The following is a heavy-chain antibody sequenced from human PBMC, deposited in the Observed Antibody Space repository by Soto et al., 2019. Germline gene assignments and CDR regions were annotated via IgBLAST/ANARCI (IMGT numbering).Heavy chain of an antibody. D-gene: IGHD3-10*01. J-gene: IGHJ5*02. V-gene: IGHV4-30-4*01. CDR1: GGSISSGDYY. CDR2: IYYRGST. CDR3: ARASTLLWFGELSLAWFDP. Sequence: SETLSLTYTVSGGSISSGDYYWSWIRQPPGKGLEWIGYIYYRGSTYYNPSLKSRVTISVDTSKNQFSLKLSSVTAADTAVYYCARASTLLWFGELSLAWFDPWGQGTLVTVSS.